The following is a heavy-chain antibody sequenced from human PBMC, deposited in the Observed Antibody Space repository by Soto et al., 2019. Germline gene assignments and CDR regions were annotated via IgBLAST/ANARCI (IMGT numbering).Heavy chain of an antibody. CDR1: GFTFSSYS. CDR2: ISSSSSYI. J-gene: IGHJ4*02. Sequence: GGSLRLSCAASGFTFSSYSMNWVRQAPGKGLEWVSSISSSSSYIYYADSVKGRFTISRDNAKNSLYLQMNSLRAEDTAVYYCARESEDLTSNFDYWGQGTLVTVSS. V-gene: IGHV3-21*01. CDR3: ARESEDLTSNFDY.